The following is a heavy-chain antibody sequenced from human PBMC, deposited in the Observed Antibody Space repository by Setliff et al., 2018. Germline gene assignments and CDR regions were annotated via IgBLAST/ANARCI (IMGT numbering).Heavy chain of an antibody. V-gene: IGHV4-34*01. D-gene: IGHD6-6*01. Sequence: TLSLTCAVYGGSFSTYFWSWIRQPPGKGLEWIGEINHSGDTNYNPSLKSRVTISADTSKNQFSLNLTSVTAADTAVYYCAWEQFVPFRDYYMDVWGKGTTVTVSS. J-gene: IGHJ6*03. CDR2: INHSGDT. CDR1: GGSFSTYF. CDR3: AWEQFVPFRDYYMDV.